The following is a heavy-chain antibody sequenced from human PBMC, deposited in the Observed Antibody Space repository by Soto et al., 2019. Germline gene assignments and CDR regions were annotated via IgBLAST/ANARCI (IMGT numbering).Heavy chain of an antibody. D-gene: IGHD3-10*01. J-gene: IGHJ4*02. V-gene: IGHV4-39*07. Sequence: SLTYTVSGGSSSSSACYWGWMRQPPGKGLEWIASFFIGGSTNYNPSLKSRVTISVDKSKNQFSLKLSSVTAADTAVYYCARKKVVRGVFDYWGQGTLVTVSS. CDR2: FFIGGST. CDR3: ARKKVVRGVFDY. CDR1: GGSSSSSACY.